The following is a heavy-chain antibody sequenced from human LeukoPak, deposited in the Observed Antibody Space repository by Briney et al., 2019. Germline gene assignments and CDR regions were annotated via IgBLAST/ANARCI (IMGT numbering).Heavy chain of an antibody. CDR2: IYYSGST. J-gene: IGHJ4*02. D-gene: IGHD6-19*01. CDR1: GGSISSGGYY. V-gene: IGHV4-31*03. Sequence: SSETLSLTCTVSGGSISSGGYYWSWIRQHPGQGLEWIGYIYYSGSTYYSPSLKSRVTISVDTSKNQFSLKLSSVTAADTAVYYCARAQWLVRATALDYWGQGTLVTVSS. CDR3: ARAQWLVRATALDY.